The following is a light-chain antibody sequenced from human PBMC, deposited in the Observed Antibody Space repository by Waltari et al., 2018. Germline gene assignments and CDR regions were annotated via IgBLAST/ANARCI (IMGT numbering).Light chain of an antibody. Sequence: DIVMTQSPDSLAVSLGERATINCKSSQSVLYTSNNNNYLAWYQQKPGQPPKLLIYWASNRESGVPDRFSGSGSGTDFTLTISSPQPEDVAVYYCHQYYSTPYSFGQGTKLEIK. CDR3: HQYYSTPYS. CDR1: QSVLYTSNNNNY. V-gene: IGKV4-1*01. J-gene: IGKJ2*03. CDR2: WAS.